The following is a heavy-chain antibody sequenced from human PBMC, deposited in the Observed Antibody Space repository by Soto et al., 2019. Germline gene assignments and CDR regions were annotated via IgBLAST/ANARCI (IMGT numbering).Heavy chain of an antibody. CDR2: INSEGGST. J-gene: IGHJ3*01. CDR3: TRVPRCSEVNCYALGAVDF. Sequence: VQLVDSGGGLVHPGGSLRLSFAASGFTFRNYWMHWVRQAPGKGLVWVSRINSEGGSTAYADSVKGRFTISRDHAENTLLIQINSLSAEDMAVSYCTRVPRCSEVNCYALGAVDFWGQGTMVTVSS. V-gene: IGHV3-74*01. D-gene: IGHD2-15*01. CDR1: GFTFRNYW.